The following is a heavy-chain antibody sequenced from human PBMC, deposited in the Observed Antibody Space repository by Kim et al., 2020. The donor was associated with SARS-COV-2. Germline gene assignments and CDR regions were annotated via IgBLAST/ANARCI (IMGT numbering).Heavy chain of an antibody. CDR3: AASYDFWSGLMDV. Sequence: LSLTCAASGFTFGDYAMHWVRQAPGKGLEWVSGISWNSGSIGYADSVKGRFTISRDNAKNSLYLQMNSLRAEDTALYYCAASYDFWSGLMDVWGKGTTVTVSS. CDR1: GFTFGDYA. J-gene: IGHJ6*03. D-gene: IGHD3-3*01. CDR2: ISWNSGSI. V-gene: IGHV3-9*01.